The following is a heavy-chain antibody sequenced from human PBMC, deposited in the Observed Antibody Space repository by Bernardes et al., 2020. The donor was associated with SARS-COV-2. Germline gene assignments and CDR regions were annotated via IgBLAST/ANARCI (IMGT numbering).Heavy chain of an antibody. CDR3: TSEINSASVS. Sequence: SETLSLTCTVSGASISSSGYYWAWIRQPPGKGLEWIGSIHFSGRTFYNPSLKSRVTISVDTSKSQFSLRLSSVTAADTAVYYCTSEINSASVSCGQGTPVTVSS. CDR2: IHFSGRT. J-gene: IGHJ1*01. CDR1: GASISSSGYY. V-gene: IGHV4-39*01. D-gene: IGHD5-18*01.